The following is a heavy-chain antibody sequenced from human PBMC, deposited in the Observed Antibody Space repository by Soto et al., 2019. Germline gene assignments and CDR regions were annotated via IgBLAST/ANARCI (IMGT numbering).Heavy chain of an antibody. CDR1: GFTFSSYS. D-gene: IGHD3-10*01. CDR3: ARDLRMGFGELLSYYYYYMDV. J-gene: IGHJ6*03. Sequence: GGSLRLSCAASGFTFSSYSMNWVRQAPGKGLEWVSYISSSSSTIYYADSVKGRFTISRDNAKNSLYLQMNSLRAEDTAVYYCARDLRMGFGELLSYYYYYMDVWGKGTTVTVSS. CDR2: ISSSSSTI. V-gene: IGHV3-48*01.